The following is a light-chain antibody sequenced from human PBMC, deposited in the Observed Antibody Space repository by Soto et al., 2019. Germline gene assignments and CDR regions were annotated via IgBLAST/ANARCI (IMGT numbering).Light chain of an antibody. CDR3: CSYAGNYTLV. CDR1: SRDVGGYNY. CDR2: NVS. Sequence: QSVLTQPRAVSECPGQSVTISCTGTSRDVGGYNYVSWYQQHPGKAPKLMIHNVSKRPSGVPDRFSGSKSGNTASLTISGLQAEDEADYYCCSYAGNYTLVFGGGTKVTVL. V-gene: IGLV2-11*01. J-gene: IGLJ3*02.